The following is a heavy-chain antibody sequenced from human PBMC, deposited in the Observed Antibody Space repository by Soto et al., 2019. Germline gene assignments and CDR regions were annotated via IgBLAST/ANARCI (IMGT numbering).Heavy chain of an antibody. Sequence: PGGSLRLSCAASGFTFRSSAMSWGRKAPGKGLEWVSATSVSGGITYYADSVKARFTIPRDNSKTPLYLQMNSRRPEEPAVYYCDKFEWAGCCCDMDVWGQGTTVTVSS. CDR2: TSVSGGIT. D-gene: IGHD2-8*01. J-gene: IGHJ6*02. CDR1: GFTFRSSA. CDR3: DKFEWAGCCCDMDV. V-gene: IGHV3-23*01.